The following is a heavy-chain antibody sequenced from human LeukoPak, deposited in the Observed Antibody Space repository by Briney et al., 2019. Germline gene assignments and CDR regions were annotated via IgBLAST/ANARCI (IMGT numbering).Heavy chain of an antibody. CDR2: IYYSGST. Sequence: SETLSLTCTVSGGSISSSSYYWDWIRQPPGKGLEWIGSIYYSGSTYYNPSLKSRVTISVDTSKNQFSLKLSSVTAADTAVYYCARVAYGSGSRLIDCWGQGTLVTISS. J-gene: IGHJ4*02. CDR1: GGSISSSSYY. D-gene: IGHD3-10*01. CDR3: ARVAYGSGSRLIDC. V-gene: IGHV4-39*01.